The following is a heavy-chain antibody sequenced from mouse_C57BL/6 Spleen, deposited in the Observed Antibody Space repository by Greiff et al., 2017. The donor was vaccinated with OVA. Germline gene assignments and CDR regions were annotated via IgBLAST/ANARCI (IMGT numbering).Heavy chain of an antibody. V-gene: IGHV10-1*01. Sequence: DVHLVESGGGLVQPKGSLKLSCAASGFSFNTYAMNWVRQAPGKGLEWVARIRSKSNNYATYYADSVKDRFTISRDDSESMLYLQMNNLKTEDTAMYYCVRQGYDFPWYFDVWGTGTTVTVSS. CDR3: VRQGYDFPWYFDV. J-gene: IGHJ1*03. CDR2: IRSKSNNYAT. D-gene: IGHD2-4*01. CDR1: GFSFNTYA.